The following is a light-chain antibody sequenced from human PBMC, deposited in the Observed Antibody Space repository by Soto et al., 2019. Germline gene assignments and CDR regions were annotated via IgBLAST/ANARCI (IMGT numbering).Light chain of an antibody. CDR2: KAS. J-gene: IGKJ2*01. CDR1: QSLSYW. CDR3: QQYDRFPYT. Sequence: DIQMTQSPSTLSASVGDTVTITCRASQSLSYWLAWYQQKPGQAPKLLIHKASTVDSGVPSRFSGSGSGTESTLTISSLQPDDFATFYCQQYDRFPYTFGQGTKLEIK. V-gene: IGKV1-5*03.